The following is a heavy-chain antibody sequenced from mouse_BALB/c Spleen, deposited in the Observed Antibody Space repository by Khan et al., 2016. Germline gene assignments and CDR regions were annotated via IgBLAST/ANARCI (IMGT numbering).Heavy chain of an antibody. Sequence: QVQLQQPGTELAKPGASVKMSCKASGYTFTNYWVHWVKQRPGQGLEWIGYINPNTAYTEYKQKFKDKATLTADKSSSTAYMQLSSLTSEDSAVYYCARREYGNYGVAYGGQGTLVTVSA. D-gene: IGHD2-10*02. CDR3: ARREYGNYGVAY. J-gene: IGHJ3*01. CDR1: GYTFTNYW. V-gene: IGHV1-7*01. CDR2: INPNTAYT.